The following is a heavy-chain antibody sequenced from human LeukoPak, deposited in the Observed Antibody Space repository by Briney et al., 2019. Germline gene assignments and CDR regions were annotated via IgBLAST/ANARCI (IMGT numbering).Heavy chain of an antibody. V-gene: IGHV1-69*01. D-gene: IGHD6-13*01. J-gene: IGHJ4*02. CDR1: GGTFSSYA. CDR2: IIPIFGTA. Sequence: VASVKVSCKASGGTFSSYAISWVRQAPGQGLEWMGGIIPIFGTANYAQKFQGRVTITADESTSTAYMELSSLRSEDTAVYYCATGAQRGYSSTWPLLVDYWGQGTLVTVSS. CDR3: ATGAQRGYSSTWPLLVDY.